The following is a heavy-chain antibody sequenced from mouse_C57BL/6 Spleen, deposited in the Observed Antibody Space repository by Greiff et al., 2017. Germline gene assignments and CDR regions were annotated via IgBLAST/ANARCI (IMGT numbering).Heavy chain of an antibody. CDR2: INPNNGGT. D-gene: IGHD1-1*01. V-gene: IGHV1-26*01. J-gene: IGHJ2*01. Sequence: VQLQQSGPELVKPGASVKISCKASGYTFTDYYMNWVKQSHGQSLEWIGDINPNNGGTSYNQKFKGKATLTVDKSSSTAYMELRSLTSEDSAVYYCARGDYYGSSYYFDYWGQGTTLTVSS. CDR1: GYTFTDYY. CDR3: ARGDYYGSSYYFDY.